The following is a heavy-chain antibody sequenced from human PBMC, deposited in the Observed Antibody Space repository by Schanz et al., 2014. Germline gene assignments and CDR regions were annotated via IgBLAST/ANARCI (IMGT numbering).Heavy chain of an antibody. J-gene: IGHJ6*02. D-gene: IGHD5-18*01. Sequence: EVQLLESGGGLVQPGGSRRLSCAASGFTFDDYAMHWVRQAPGKGLEWVSGISWNSGSIGYEDSVKGRFTISRDNAKSTVYLQMNSLGVEDMAVYYCARGGYSYGSGYYAMDVWGQGTAVTVSS. CDR1: GFTFDDYA. CDR2: ISWNSGSI. V-gene: IGHV3-9*03. CDR3: ARGGYSYGSGYYAMDV.